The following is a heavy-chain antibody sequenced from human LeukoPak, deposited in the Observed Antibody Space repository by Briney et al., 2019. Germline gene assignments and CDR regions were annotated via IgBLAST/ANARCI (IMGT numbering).Heavy chain of an antibody. J-gene: IGHJ4*02. CDR1: GYTFTNYG. CDR2: ISAYTGNT. CDR3: ARSGVGYFYDNTGYYPLDY. Sequence: ASVTVSCKASGYTFTNYGISWVRQAPGQGLEWMGWISAYTGNTNYAQNFQGRVTMTTDTSTSTAFMELRSLRSDDTAVYYCARSGVGYFYDNTGYYPLDYWGQGTLFTVFS. D-gene: IGHD3-22*01. V-gene: IGHV1-18*01.